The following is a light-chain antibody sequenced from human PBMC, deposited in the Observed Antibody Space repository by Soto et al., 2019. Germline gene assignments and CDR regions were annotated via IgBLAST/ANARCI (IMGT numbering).Light chain of an antibody. J-gene: IGLJ1*01. CDR2: DVT. CDR3: CSYAGRYIYV. Sequence: QSVLTQPRSVSGSPGQSVTISCTGTSSDVGYYNYVSWFQHHPGKAPRLMIYDVTKRPSGVPDRFSGSKSGNTASLTISGLQAEDEADYYCCSYAGRYIYVFGTGTKLTVL. V-gene: IGLV2-11*01. CDR1: SSDVGYYNY.